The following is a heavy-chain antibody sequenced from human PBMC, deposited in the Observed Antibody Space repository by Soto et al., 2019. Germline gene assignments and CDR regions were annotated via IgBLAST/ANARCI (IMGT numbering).Heavy chain of an antibody. CDR1: GGSISSGDYY. Sequence: PSETLSLTCTVSGGSISSGDYYWSWIRQPPGKGLEWIGYIYYSGSTYYNPSLKSRVTISVDTSKNQFSLKLSSVTAADTAVYYCASAENSPVGWLRYGLDYWGQGTLVTVSS. CDR3: ASAENSPVGWLRYGLDY. V-gene: IGHV4-30-4*01. J-gene: IGHJ4*02. CDR2: IYYSGST. D-gene: IGHD5-12*01.